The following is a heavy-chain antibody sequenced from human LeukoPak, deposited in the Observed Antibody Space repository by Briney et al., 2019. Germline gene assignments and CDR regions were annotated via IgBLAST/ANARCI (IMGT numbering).Heavy chain of an antibody. Sequence: ASVKVSCKSSGYSFTSYGITWVRQAPGQGLEWMGWISALNGNTDYAQKLQGRVTVTTDTSTNTAYMELRVLRSDDTAVYYCTRGVRALDRKSGSYDAFDVWGQGTMVTVPS. CDR1: GYSFTSYG. J-gene: IGHJ3*01. D-gene: IGHD1-26*01. V-gene: IGHV1-18*01. CDR3: TRGVRALDRKSGSYDAFDV. CDR2: ISALNGNT.